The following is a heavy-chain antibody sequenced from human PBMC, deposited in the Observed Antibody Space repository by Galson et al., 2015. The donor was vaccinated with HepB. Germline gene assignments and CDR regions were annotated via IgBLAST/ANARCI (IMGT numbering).Heavy chain of an antibody. V-gene: IGHV3-23*01. Sequence: SLRLSCATSGFRFSSYAMSWVRQAPGKGLECVSTISGSGGSTYYADSVKGRFTISRDNSENTVYLQMNSLRAEDTAVYYCAKSRTGYFFDYWGQGTLVTVSS. CDR2: ISGSGGST. D-gene: IGHD1-14*01. J-gene: IGHJ4*02. CDR3: AKSRTGYFFDY. CDR1: GFRFSSYA.